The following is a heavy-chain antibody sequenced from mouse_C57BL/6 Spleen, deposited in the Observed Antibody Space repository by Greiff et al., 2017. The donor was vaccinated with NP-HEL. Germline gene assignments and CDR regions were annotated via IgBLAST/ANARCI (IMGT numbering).Heavy chain of an antibody. V-gene: IGHV1-54*01. J-gene: IGHJ3*01. Sequence: VKLQESGAELVRPGTSVKVSCKASGYAFTNYLIEWVKQRPGQGLEWIGVINPGSGGTNYNEKFKGKATLTADKSSSTAYMQLSSLTSEDSAVYFCARDYYGSSHPFAYWGQGTLVTVSA. CDR2: INPGSGGT. D-gene: IGHD1-1*01. CDR1: GYAFTNYL. CDR3: ARDYYGSSHPFAY.